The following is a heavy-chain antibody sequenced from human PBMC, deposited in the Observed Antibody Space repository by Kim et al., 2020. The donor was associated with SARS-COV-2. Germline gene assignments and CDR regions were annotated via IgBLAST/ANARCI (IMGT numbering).Heavy chain of an antibody. CDR1: GYIFSSYS. Sequence: ASVKVSCKASGYIFSSYSLSWVRQAPGQGLEWMGWISAYNGNTKYAQKFQDRVTMTTDPSTTTAYMDLENLRFDDTAVYYCARGVRGIMTEDLDYWGQGTLVTVSS. CDR3: ARGVRGIMTEDLDY. V-gene: IGHV1-18*04. J-gene: IGHJ4*02. D-gene: IGHD3-10*01. CDR2: ISAYNGNT.